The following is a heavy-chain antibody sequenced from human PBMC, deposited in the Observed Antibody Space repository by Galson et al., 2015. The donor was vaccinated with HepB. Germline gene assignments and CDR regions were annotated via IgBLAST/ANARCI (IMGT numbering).Heavy chain of an antibody. CDR2: ISYDGSNK. CDR1: GFTFSNYD. CDR3: ANKRGERSARSSFHI. Sequence: SLRLSCAASGFTFSNYDMHWVRQAPGKGLEWVAVISYDGSNKYYTDSVEGRFTISRDNSKNALYLQMNSLRAEDTAVYYCANKRGERSARSSFHIWGQGTMVTVSS. J-gene: IGHJ3*02. D-gene: IGHD1-1*01. V-gene: IGHV3-30*18.